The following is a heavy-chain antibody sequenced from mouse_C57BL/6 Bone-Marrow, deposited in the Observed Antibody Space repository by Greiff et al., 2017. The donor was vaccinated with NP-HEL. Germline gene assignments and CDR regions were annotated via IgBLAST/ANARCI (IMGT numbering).Heavy chain of an antibody. V-gene: IGHV5-4*01. Sequence: EVKLMESGGGLVKPGGSLKLSCAASGFTFSSYAMSWVRQTPEKRLEWVATISDGGSYTYYPDNVKGRFTISRDNAKNNLYLQMSHLKSEDTAMYYCARDTIPSYYYGSSNFDYWGQGTTLTVSS. CDR3: ARDTIPSYYYGSSNFDY. J-gene: IGHJ2*01. D-gene: IGHD1-1*01. CDR2: ISDGGSYT. CDR1: GFTFSSYA.